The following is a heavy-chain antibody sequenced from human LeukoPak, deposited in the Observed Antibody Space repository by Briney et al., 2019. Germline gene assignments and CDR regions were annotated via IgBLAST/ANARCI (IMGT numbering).Heavy chain of an antibody. J-gene: IGHJ3*02. CDR2: IIPIFGTA. Sequence: ASVKVSCKASGGTFSSYAISWVRQAPGQGLEWMGGIIPIFGTANYAQKFQGRVTITADKSTSTAYMELSSLRSEDTAVYYCARESGPLEAFDIWGQGTMVTVSS. V-gene: IGHV1-69*06. CDR1: GGTFSSYA. CDR3: ARESGPLEAFDI. D-gene: IGHD1-26*01.